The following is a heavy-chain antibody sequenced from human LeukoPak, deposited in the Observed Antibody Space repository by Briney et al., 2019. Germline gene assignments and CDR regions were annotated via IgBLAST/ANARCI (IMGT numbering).Heavy chain of an antibody. D-gene: IGHD1-7*01. CDR1: RGSISSGSYN. V-gene: IGHV4-61*02. Sequence: SETLSLTCTVSRGSISSGSYNWSWIRQSAGRGLEWIGRIYTTGSTNYNPSLKSRVTISADTSKNQFSLKLSSVTAADTAVYYCARHQRELTLDIWGQGTMVTVSS. J-gene: IGHJ3*02. CDR3: ARHQRELTLDI. CDR2: IYTTGST.